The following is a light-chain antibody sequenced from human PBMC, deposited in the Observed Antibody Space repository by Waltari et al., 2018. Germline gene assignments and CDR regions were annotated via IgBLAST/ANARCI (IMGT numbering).Light chain of an antibody. CDR1: QWVTSSY. J-gene: IGKJ4*01. CDR3: QQYGSSLVT. CDR2: AAS. Sequence: IVLTQSPATLSWSTGVRATLSCRASQWVTSSYLAWYQQKPGQAPRLLIYAASARATGIPDRFSGSGSGTDFTLTISRLEPEDFAVYFCQQYGSSLVTFGGGTEVEIK. V-gene: IGKV3-20*01.